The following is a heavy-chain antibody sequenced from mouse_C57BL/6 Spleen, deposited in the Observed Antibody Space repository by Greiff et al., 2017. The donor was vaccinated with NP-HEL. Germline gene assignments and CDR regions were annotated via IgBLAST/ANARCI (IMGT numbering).Heavy chain of an antibody. CDR2: IDPETGGT. CDR3: TRYEGNYDGYYSWFAY. J-gene: IGHJ3*01. CDR1: GYTFTDYE. D-gene: IGHD2-3*01. V-gene: IGHV1-15*01. Sequence: VQLQQSGAELVRPGASVTLSCKASGYTFTDYEMHWVKQTPVHGLEWIGAIDPETGGTAYNQKFKGKAILTADKSSSTAYMELRSLTSEDSAVYYCTRYEGNYDGYYSWFAYWGQGTLVTVSA.